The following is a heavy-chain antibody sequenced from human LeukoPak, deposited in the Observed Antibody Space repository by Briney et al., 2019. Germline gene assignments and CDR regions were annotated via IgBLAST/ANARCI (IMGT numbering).Heavy chain of an antibody. CDR2: INPSGGST. J-gene: IGHJ4*02. Sequence: ASVKVSCKASGYTFTSYYMHWVRQAPGQGLEWMGIINPSGGSTSYAQKFQGRVTMTRDTSTSTAYMELRSLRSDDTAVYYCARLAYYYGSGSYSSDAFFDYWGQGTLVTVSS. D-gene: IGHD3-10*01. V-gene: IGHV1-46*01. CDR3: ARLAYYYGSGSYSSDAFFDY. CDR1: GYTFTSYY.